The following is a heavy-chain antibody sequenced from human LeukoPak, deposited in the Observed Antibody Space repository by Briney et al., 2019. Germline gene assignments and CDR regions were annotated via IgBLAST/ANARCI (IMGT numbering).Heavy chain of an antibody. V-gene: IGHV3-23*01. D-gene: IGHD3-3*01. CDR1: GFTFDDYA. J-gene: IGHJ6*02. CDR3: AKDNKRFLEWFPYYGMDV. CDR2: ISGSGGST. Sequence: HPGRSLRLSCAASGFTFDDYAMHWVRQAPGKGLEWVSAISGSGGSTYYADSVKGRFTISRDNSKNTLYLQMNSLRAEDTAVYYCAKDNKRFLEWFPYYGMDVWGQGTTVTVSS.